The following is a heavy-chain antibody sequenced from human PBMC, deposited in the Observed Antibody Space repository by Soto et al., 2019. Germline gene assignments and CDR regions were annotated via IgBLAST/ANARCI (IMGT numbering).Heavy chain of an antibody. Sequence: ASVKVSCKASGYTFTSYDINWVRQATGQGLEWMGWMNPNSGNTGYAQKFQGRVTMTRNTSISTAYMELSRLRSEDTAVYYCASAIRVRVKNHYYSYCMDVWGKGNMVSVS. CDR3: ASAIRVRVKNHYYSYCMDV. CDR1: GYTFTSYD. D-gene: IGHD3-10*01. CDR2: MNPNSGNT. J-gene: IGHJ6*03. V-gene: IGHV1-8*01.